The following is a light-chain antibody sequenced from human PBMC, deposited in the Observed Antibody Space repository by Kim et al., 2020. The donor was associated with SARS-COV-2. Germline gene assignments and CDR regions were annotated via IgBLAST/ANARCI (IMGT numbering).Light chain of an antibody. J-gene: IGLJ2*01. Sequence: GKKVTTCCSGSSYKSGNNFVSWYQQLPGTAPKVLIYDNNRRPSGIPDRFSGSRSGTSATLDITGLQTGDEADYYCGTWESSLSAVVFGGGTQLTVL. CDR3: GTWESSLSAVV. CDR1: SYKSGNNF. V-gene: IGLV1-51*01. CDR2: DNN.